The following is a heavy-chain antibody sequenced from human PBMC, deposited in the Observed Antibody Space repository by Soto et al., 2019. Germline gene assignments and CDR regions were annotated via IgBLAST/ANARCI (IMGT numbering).Heavy chain of an antibody. V-gene: IGHV3-30*18. CDR3: AKDFSRGPVGMSLDS. D-gene: IGHD1-26*01. Sequence: ESGGGVVHPGRSLRLSCTASGFSFSDFGMHWVRQAPGKGLEWLALISSDGSNKFYADSVRGRFTVSRDRSENTLHLHMNAVRIDDTAMYYCAKDFSRGPVGMSLDSWGQGTLVIVSS. CDR2: ISSDGSNK. J-gene: IGHJ4*02. CDR1: GFSFSDFG.